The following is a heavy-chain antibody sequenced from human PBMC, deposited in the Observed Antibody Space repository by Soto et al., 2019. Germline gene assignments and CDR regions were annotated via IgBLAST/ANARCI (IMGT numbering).Heavy chain of an antibody. CDR1: GGSISSSNHY. J-gene: IGHJ3*02. Sequence: QLQLQESGPGLVKPSETLSLTCTVSGGSISSSNHYWGWIRQPPGKGLEWIASLYYSGTTYYNPSLKSRVTTSVDTSKTPFSLKLSSVTAADTAVYYCATYPMYVVRGVNDAFDIWGQGTMVTVSS. V-gene: IGHV4-39*01. CDR2: LYYSGTT. D-gene: IGHD3-10*01. CDR3: ATYPMYVVRGVNDAFDI.